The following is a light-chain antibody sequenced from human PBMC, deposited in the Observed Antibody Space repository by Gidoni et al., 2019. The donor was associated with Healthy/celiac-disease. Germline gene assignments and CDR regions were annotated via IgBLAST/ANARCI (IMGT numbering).Light chain of an antibody. CDR1: SGDVGAYDY. Sequence: QSALTQPASVSGSPGQSITISCTGTSGDVGAYDYVSWYQQHPGKAPKLMIYDVSTRPSGVSNRLSGSKSGNTASLTISGLQADDEADYYCSSYTSYNTLVFGGGTKLTVL. CDR2: DVS. J-gene: IGLJ3*02. V-gene: IGLV2-14*03. CDR3: SSYTSYNTLV.